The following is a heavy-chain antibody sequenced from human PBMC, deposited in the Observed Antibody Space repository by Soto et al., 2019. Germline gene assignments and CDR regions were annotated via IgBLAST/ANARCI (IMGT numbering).Heavy chain of an antibody. CDR3: AKDCRRWIQLGNDAFDI. V-gene: IGHV3-23*01. J-gene: IGHJ3*02. CDR2: IFWTGYGT. D-gene: IGHD5-18*01. Sequence: PGGSLRLSCAASGFSVSDYAMSWARQAPGKGLEWVSSIFWTGYGTYYPDSVKGRFTISRDNSKNTLYLQMKSLRAEDTAVYYYAKDCRRWIQLGNDAFDIRGQGTMFTV. CDR1: GFSVSDYA.